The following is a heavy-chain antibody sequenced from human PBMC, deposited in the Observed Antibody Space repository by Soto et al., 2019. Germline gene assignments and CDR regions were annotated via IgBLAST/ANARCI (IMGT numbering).Heavy chain of an antibody. Sequence: GGSLRLSCAASGFTFSSYAMSWVRQAPGRGLEWVSAISGSGGSTYYADSVKGRFTISRDNSKNTLYLQMNSLRAEDTAVYYCPILWFGKQKKADCWGQGTLVAVAS. CDR1: GFTFSSYA. J-gene: IGHJ4*02. D-gene: IGHD3-10*01. CDR2: ISGSGGST. V-gene: IGHV3-23*01. CDR3: PILWFGKQKKADC.